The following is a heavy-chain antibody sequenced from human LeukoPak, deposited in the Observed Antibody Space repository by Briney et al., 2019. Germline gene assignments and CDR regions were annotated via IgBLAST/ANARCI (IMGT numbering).Heavy chain of an antibody. D-gene: IGHD1-26*01. Sequence: ASVKVSCKASGYTFTSYGISWVRQAPGQGLEWVGWISAYNGSTNYAQKLQGRVTMTTDTFTSTAYMELRSLRSDDTAVYYCARDPLDYWATSSGSRRPAFDYWGQGTLVTVSS. CDR2: ISAYNGST. J-gene: IGHJ4*02. V-gene: IGHV1-18*01. CDR1: GYTFTSYG. CDR3: ARDPLDYWATSSGSRRPAFDY.